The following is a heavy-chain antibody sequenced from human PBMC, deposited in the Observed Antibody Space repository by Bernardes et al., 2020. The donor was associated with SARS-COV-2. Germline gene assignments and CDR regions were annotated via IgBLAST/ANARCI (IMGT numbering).Heavy chain of an antibody. CDR3: AKDWQYCSSTTCYPRGFDY. J-gene: IGHJ4*02. Sequence: GVLRLSCAASGFTFSSYAMNWVRQAPGKGLEWVSAVSGSGGHTYYADSVRGRFTISRDNSENTLYLQMNSLRAEDTALYYCAKDWQYCSSTTCYPRGFDYWGRGTLVTVSS. CDR1: GFTFSSYA. CDR2: VSGSGGHT. D-gene: IGHD2-2*01. V-gene: IGHV3-23*01.